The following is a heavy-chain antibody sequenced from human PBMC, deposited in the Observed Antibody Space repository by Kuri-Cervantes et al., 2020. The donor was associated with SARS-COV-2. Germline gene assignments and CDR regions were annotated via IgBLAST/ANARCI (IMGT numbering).Heavy chain of an antibody. CDR2: INHSGST. D-gene: IGHD5-18*01. CDR1: GGSFSGYY. J-gene: IGHJ4*02. Sequence: GSLRLSCAVYGGSFSGYYWSWIRQPPGKGLEWIGEINHSGSTNYNPSLKSRVTISVDTSKNQFSLELSSVTAADTAVYYCARKMDTAMVIDYWGQGTLVTDSS. CDR3: ARKMDTAMVIDY. V-gene: IGHV4-34*01.